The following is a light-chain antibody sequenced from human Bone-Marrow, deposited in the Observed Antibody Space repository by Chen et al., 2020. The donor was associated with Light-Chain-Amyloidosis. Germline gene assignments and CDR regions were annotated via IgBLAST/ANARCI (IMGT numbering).Light chain of an antibody. J-gene: IGLJ3*02. Sequence: SYVLTQPSSVSVAPGQTATIACGGNNIGSPSVHWYQQTPGQAPLLVVYDDSDRPSGIPERLSGANSGNTATLTSSRVEAGDEADYYCQVWDRSTDRPVFGGGTKLTV. CDR1: NIGSPS. V-gene: IGLV3-21*02. CDR2: DDS. CDR3: QVWDRSTDRPV.